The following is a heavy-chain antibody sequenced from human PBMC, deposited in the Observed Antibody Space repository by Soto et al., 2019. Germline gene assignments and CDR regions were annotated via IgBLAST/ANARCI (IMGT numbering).Heavy chain of an antibody. V-gene: IGHV3-30*18. CDR2: ISYDGSNK. CDR3: AKARGIVATIVPSFDY. CDR1: GFTFSSYG. Sequence: GGSLRLSCAASGFTFSSYGMHWVRQAPGKGLEWVAVISYDGSNKYYADSVKGRFTISRDNSKNTLYLQMNSLRAEDTAVYYCAKARGIVATIVPSFDYWGQGTLVTVSS. D-gene: IGHD5-12*01. J-gene: IGHJ4*02.